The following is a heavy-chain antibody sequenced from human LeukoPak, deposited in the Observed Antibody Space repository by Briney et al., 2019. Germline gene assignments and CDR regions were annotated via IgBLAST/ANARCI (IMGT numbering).Heavy chain of an antibody. Sequence: SETLSLTCTVSGGSISSGSYYWSWLRQPAGKGLEWIGRIYTSGSTNYNPSLKSRVTISVDTSKNQFSLKLSSVTAADTAVYYCARGSGFDPWGQGTLVTVSS. CDR3: ARGSGFDP. CDR2: IYTSGST. J-gene: IGHJ5*02. CDR1: GGSISSGSYY. V-gene: IGHV4-61*02. D-gene: IGHD3-10*01.